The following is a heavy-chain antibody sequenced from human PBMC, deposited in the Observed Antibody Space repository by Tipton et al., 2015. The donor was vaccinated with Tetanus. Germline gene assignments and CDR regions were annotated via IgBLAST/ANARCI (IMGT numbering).Heavy chain of an antibody. CDR3: ARGGSYSYGPRGFDL. CDR2: INHSGST. D-gene: IGHD5-18*01. J-gene: IGHJ2*01. Sequence: TLSLTCNVSGVSISNSAFYWSWIRQSPGKGLEWIGEINHSGSTTYSPSFKSRVTISVDTPKNQFSLKLTSLTVADTAVYYCARGGSYSYGPRGFDLWGRGTLVTVSS. CDR1: GVSISNSAFY. V-gene: IGHV4-34*01.